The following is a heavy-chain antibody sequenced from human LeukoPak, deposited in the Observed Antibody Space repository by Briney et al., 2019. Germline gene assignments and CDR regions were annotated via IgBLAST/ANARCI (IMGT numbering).Heavy chain of an antibody. D-gene: IGHD2-2*01. CDR1: GVTLSDPP. V-gene: IGHV3-73*01. J-gene: IGHJ5*02. Sequence: RGAPRVSRAAPGVTLSDPPLHRVREAPPKGLGWVGRIRGKCYSYPPAYVVSVKGSLTISREDSKHTTYLQMNSLKAEDTAVYFCTVPQRGGNWFDPCGPGTQVTASS. CDR3: TVPQRGGNWFDP. CDR2: IRGKCYSYPP.